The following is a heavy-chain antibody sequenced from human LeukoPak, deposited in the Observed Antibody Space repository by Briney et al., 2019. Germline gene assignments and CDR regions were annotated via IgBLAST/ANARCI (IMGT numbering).Heavy chain of an antibody. D-gene: IGHD1-26*01. V-gene: IGHV3-30*04. J-gene: IGHJ4*02. Sequence: PGGSLRLSCAASGLTFSSYAMHWVRQAPGKGLEWVAVISYDGSNKYYADSVKGRFTISRDNSKNTLYLQMNSLRAEDTAVYYCASSSGSYSSIETFDYWGQGTLVTVSS. CDR3: ASSSGSYSSIETFDY. CDR1: GLTFSSYA. CDR2: ISYDGSNK.